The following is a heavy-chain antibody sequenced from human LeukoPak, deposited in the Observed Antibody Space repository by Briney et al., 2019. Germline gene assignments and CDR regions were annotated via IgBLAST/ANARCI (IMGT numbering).Heavy chain of an antibody. CDR3: ARHARIVGATANFDY. J-gene: IGHJ4*02. CDR1: GGSISSSSYY. V-gene: IGHV4-39*01. Sequence: PSETLSLTCTVSGGSISSSSYYWGWIRQPPGKGLEWIGSIYYSGSTYYNPSLKSRVTISVDTSKNQFSLKLSSVTAADTAVYYCARHARIVGATANFDYWGQGTLVTVSS. CDR2: IYYSGST. D-gene: IGHD1-26*01.